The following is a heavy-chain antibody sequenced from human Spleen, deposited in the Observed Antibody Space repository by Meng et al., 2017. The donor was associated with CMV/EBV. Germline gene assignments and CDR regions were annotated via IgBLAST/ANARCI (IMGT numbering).Heavy chain of an antibody. J-gene: IGHJ6*02. Sequence: ASVKVSCKASGYTFTRYYIHWVRQAPGQGLEWMAIINPSGGSTRYAQKFEGRLTMTSDTSTSTVYMELISLRAEDTAVYYCAREVVPAAHTLSSYGMDVWGQGTTVTVSS. CDR2: INPSGGST. CDR1: GYTFTRYY. CDR3: AREVVPAAHTLSSYGMDV. V-gene: IGHV1-46*01. D-gene: IGHD2-2*01.